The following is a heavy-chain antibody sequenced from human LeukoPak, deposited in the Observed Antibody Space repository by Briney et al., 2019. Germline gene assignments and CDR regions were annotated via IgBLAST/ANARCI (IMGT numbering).Heavy chain of an antibody. V-gene: IGHV4-39*01. CDR3: ARRPPPKIAVAGTATGWFDP. Sequence: PSETLSLTCTVFGGSISNSGYYWGWIRQPPGKGLEWIGSIYYSGSTYYNPSLKSRATISVDTSKNQFSLKLSSVTAADTAVYYCARRPPPKIAVAGTATGWFDPWGQGTLVTVSS. D-gene: IGHD6-19*01. CDR1: GGSISNSGYY. CDR2: IYYSGST. J-gene: IGHJ5*02.